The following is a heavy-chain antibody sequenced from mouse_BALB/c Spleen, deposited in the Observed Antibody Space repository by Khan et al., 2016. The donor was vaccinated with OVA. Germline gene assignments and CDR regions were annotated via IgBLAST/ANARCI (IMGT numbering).Heavy chain of an antibody. CDR2: INPTSGYT. CDR3: ARDRIDY. Sequence: QVQLKQSGTELAKPGASVKMSCTASGYTFTTYWMHWVKQRPGQGLEWIGYINPTSGYTDYNEKFKDKATLSADKSSSTAYMQLSSLTSEDSAVYYSARDRIDYWGQGTTLTVSS. CDR1: GYTFTTYW. V-gene: IGHV1-7*01. J-gene: IGHJ2*01.